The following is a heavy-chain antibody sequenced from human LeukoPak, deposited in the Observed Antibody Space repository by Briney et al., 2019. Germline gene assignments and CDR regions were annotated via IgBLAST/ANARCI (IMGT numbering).Heavy chain of an antibody. Sequence: SETLSLTCTVSGGSISSSSYYWGWIRQPPGKGLEWIGSIYYSGSTYYNPSLKSRVTISVDTSKNQFSLKLCSVTAADTAVYYCARLGIAAAAYYFDYWGQGTLVTVSS. J-gene: IGHJ4*02. CDR3: ARLGIAAAAYYFDY. V-gene: IGHV4-39*01. D-gene: IGHD6-13*01. CDR2: IYYSGST. CDR1: GGSISSSSYY.